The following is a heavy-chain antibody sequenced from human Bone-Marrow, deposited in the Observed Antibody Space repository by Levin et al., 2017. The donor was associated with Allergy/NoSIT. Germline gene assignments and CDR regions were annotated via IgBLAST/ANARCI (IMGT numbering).Heavy chain of an antibody. D-gene: IGHD5-12*01. CDR2: IYYSGST. CDR3: AGSREYSGSFFDY. V-gene: IGHV4-61*01. CDR1: GGSVSSGSYY. J-gene: IGHJ4*02. Sequence: PSETLSLTCTVSGGSVSSGSYYWSWIRQPPGKGLEWIGYIYYSGSTNYNPSLKSRVTISVDTSKNQFSLKLSSVTAADTAVYYCAGSREYSGSFFDYWGQGTLVTVSS.